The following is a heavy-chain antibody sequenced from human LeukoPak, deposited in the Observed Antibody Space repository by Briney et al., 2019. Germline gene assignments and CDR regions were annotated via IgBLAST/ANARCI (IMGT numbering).Heavy chain of an antibody. D-gene: IGHD4-23*01. CDR2: ISYDGSNK. V-gene: IGHV3-30-3*01. CDR3: AREVSTVVTPGAWFDP. Sequence: GGSLRLSRAASGFTFSSYAMHWVRQAPGKGLEWVAVISYDGSNKYYADSVKGRFTISRDNSKNTLYLQMNSLRAEDTAVYYCAREVSTVVTPGAWFDPWGQGTLVTVSS. J-gene: IGHJ5*02. CDR1: GFTFSSYA.